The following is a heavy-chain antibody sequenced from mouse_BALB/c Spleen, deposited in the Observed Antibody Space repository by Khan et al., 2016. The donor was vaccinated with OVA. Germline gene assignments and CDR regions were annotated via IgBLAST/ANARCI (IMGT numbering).Heavy chain of an antibody. D-gene: IGHD1-1*01. J-gene: IGHJ3*01. V-gene: IGHV8-12*01. CDR3: ARREELVPVISY. CDR2: IYWDDDK. Sequence: QVTLKESGPGILQPSQTLSLTCSFSAFSLSSSGMGVSWIRQPSGKGLEWLAHIYWDDDKRYNPSLKSRLTLSKDTSSKQVFLKITSVDTADTATYYCARREELVPVISYWGQGTLVTVSA. CDR1: AFSLSSSGMG.